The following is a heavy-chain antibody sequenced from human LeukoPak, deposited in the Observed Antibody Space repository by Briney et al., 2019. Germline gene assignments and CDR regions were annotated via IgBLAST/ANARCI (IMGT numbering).Heavy chain of an antibody. Sequence: PGGSLRLSCVASGFTFKNYVMNWVRQAPGKGLEWLATIYGGGVSISYADSVKGRFTISRDNSNNTLYLQMNSLRADDTAMYYCAKDLGWELPAEAYWGQGILVTVSS. J-gene: IGHJ4*02. V-gene: IGHV3-23*01. CDR1: GFTFKNYV. CDR2: IYGGGVSI. CDR3: AKDLGWELPAEAY. D-gene: IGHD1-26*01.